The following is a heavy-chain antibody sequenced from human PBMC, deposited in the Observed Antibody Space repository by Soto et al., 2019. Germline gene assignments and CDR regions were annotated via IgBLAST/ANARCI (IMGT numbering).Heavy chain of an antibody. CDR3: SRHDTTDYESGAHFYGHY. D-gene: IGHD3-22*01. J-gene: IGHJ4*02. CDR1: GYSFRNYW. CDR2: IYPGDSDT. V-gene: IGHV5-51*01. Sequence: GESLKISCEGSGYSFRNYWIGWVRQVPGTGLEWVGIIYPGDSDTIYNTSFKGPVIISADKSTSNAYLQSSSLKASDTAIYYCSRHDTTDYESGAHFYGHYWVQGNQVTDSS.